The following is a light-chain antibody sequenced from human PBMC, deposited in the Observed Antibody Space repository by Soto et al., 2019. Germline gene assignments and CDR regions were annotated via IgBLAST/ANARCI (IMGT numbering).Light chain of an antibody. CDR1: NIGSKI. CDR3: QVWDTSTGI. V-gene: IGLV3-9*01. J-gene: IGLJ2*01. Sequence: SYELTQPLSVSVALGQTARITCGGNNIGSKILHWYQQKPGQAPVVVIYRDKYRPSGIPERFSGSNSGNTATLTISRAQAGDEGDYYCQVWDTSTGILGGGTQLTVL. CDR2: RDK.